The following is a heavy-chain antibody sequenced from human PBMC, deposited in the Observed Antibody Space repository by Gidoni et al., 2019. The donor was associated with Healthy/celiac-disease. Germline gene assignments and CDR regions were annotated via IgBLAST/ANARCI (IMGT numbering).Heavy chain of an antibody. J-gene: IGHJ4*02. Sequence: QVQLVQSGAEVKKPGSSVKFSCKASVGTFSSYAISWLQQAPGQGLEWMGGIIPIFGTANDAQKFQGRVTITADKSTSTAYMELSSLRSEDTAVYYCARDTDYGGNSEGYYFDYWGQGTLVTVSS. V-gene: IGHV1-69*06. CDR2: IIPIFGTA. D-gene: IGHD4-17*01. CDR1: VGTFSSYA. CDR3: ARDTDYGGNSEGYYFDY.